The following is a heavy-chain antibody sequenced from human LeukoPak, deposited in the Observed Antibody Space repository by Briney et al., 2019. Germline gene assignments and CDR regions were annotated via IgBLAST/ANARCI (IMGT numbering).Heavy chain of an antibody. CDR1: GGSISNYY. V-gene: IGHV4-59*01. CDR2: IYYSGST. CDR3: ARDFDY. Sequence: PSETLSLTCTVSGGSISNYYWTWIWQPPGKGLEWIGYIYYSGSTNYNPSLKSRVTISVDTSKNQFSLKLSSVTAADTAVYYCARDFDYWGQGTLVTVSS. J-gene: IGHJ4*02.